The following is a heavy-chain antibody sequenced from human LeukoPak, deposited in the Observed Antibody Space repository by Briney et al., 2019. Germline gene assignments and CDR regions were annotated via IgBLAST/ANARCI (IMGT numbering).Heavy chain of an antibody. Sequence: GGSLRLSCAASGFTFSSYGMHWVRQAPGKGLEWVAVIWYDGSNKYYADSVKGRFTISRDNSKNTLYLQMNSLRAEDTAVYYCARTFVGARTGLGYWGQGTLVTVSS. CDR3: ARTFVGARTGLGY. D-gene: IGHD1-26*01. CDR1: GFTFSSYG. V-gene: IGHV3-33*01. CDR2: IWYDGSNK. J-gene: IGHJ4*02.